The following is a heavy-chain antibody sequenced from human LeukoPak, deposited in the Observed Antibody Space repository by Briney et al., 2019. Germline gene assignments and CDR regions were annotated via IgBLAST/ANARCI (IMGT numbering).Heavy chain of an antibody. J-gene: IGHJ5*02. V-gene: IGHV4-61*08. Sequence: SETLSLTCTVSGGSISSGGYYWSWIRQHPGKGLEWIGYIYYSGSTNYNPSLKSRVTISVDTSKNQFSLKLSSVTAADTAVYYCARGYGAIVVVPAAARRDPNSLPMFDPWGQGTLVTVSS. CDR2: IYYSGST. D-gene: IGHD2-2*01. CDR1: GGSISSGGYY. CDR3: ARGYGAIVVVPAAARRDPNSLPMFDP.